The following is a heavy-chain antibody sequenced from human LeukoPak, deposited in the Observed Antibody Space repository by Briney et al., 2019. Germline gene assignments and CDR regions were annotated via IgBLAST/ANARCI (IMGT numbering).Heavy chain of an antibody. D-gene: IGHD1-7*01. CDR1: GFTFSSYA. V-gene: IGHV3-30*04. Sequence: QPGRSLRLSCAASGFTFSSYAMNWVRQAPGKGLECVAVISSDGNTKYYADSVKGRFTISRDNSKSTLYLQLNSLRAEDTAVFYCARDPLVKTTLGTFDIWGQGTMVTVSS. CDR3: ARDPLVKTTLGTFDI. CDR2: ISSDGNTK. J-gene: IGHJ3*02.